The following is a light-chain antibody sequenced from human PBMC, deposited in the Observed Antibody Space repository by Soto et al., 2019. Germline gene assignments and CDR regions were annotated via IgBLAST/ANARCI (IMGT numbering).Light chain of an antibody. CDR1: QTISSW. CDR2: KAS. J-gene: IGKJ1*01. V-gene: IGKV1-5*03. CDR3: QHYNSYSEA. Sequence: DIQMTQSPSTLSGSVGDRVTITCRASQTISSWLAWYQQKPGKAPKLLIYKASTLKSGVPSRFSGSGSGKEFTLTISSRQPDVFETYYCQHYNSYSEAFGQGTKVELK.